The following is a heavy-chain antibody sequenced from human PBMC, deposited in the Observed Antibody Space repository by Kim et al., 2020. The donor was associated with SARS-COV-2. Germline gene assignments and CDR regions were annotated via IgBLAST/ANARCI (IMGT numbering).Heavy chain of an antibody. CDR1: DFTFRSYW. Sequence: GGSLRLSCAASDFTFRSYWMSWVRQAPGKGLEWVANIKEDGSVKQYVGSVKGRFTISRDNAKNLLYLQMNSLRADDMAVYYCARDGVLSFTGSWDYWGLGTLVTVSS. CDR2: IKEDGSVK. CDR3: ARDGVLSFTGSWDY. D-gene: IGHD6-13*01. V-gene: IGHV3-7*03. J-gene: IGHJ4*02.